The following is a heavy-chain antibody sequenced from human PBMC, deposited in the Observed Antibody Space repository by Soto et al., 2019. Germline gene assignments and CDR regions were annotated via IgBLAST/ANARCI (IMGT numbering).Heavy chain of an antibody. J-gene: IGHJ4*02. CDR1: GFTFSIYS. V-gene: IGHV3-30*04. Sequence: PGGSLRLSCAASGFTFSIYSMHWVRQAPGKGLEWVAVLSYDVRNKFYADSVKGRFTISRDNSKNTLYLQMDSLRAEDTAVYYCARERVTGYYNVIGYWGQGTLVTVS. D-gene: IGHD3-9*01. CDR3: ARERVTGYYNVIGY. CDR2: LSYDVRNK.